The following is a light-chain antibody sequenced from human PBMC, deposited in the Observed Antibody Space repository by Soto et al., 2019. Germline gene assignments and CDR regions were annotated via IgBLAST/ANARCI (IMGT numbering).Light chain of an antibody. CDR1: QSVSSY. Sequence: EIVLTQSPATLSLSPGERATLSCSASQSVSSYLAWYQQKPGQAPRLLIYDASNRATCIPARFSGSGSGTDYTLTSSSLEPEDFAVYYCQQRSNWPLYTVGQGTKLEIK. CDR2: DAS. V-gene: IGKV3-11*01. CDR3: QQRSNWPLYT. J-gene: IGKJ2*01.